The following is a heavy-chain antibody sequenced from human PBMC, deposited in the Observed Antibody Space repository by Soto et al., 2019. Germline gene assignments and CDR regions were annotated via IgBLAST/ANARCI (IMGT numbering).Heavy chain of an antibody. D-gene: IGHD6-19*01. CDR2: ISAYNGNT. CDR1: GYTFTSYG. CDR3: ARDDPRSGWYRGIDY. Sequence: QVKLVQYEAEVKKPGASVKVSCKASGYTFTSYGISWVRQAPGQGLEWMGWISAYNGNTNYAQKLQGRVTMTTDTSTSTAYMELRSLRSDDTAVYYCARDDPRSGWYRGIDYWGQGTLVTVSS. V-gene: IGHV1-18*01. J-gene: IGHJ4*02.